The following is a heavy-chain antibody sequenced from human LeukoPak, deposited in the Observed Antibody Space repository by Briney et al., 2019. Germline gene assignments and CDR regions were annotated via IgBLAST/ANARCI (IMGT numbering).Heavy chain of an antibody. J-gene: IGHJ1*01. Sequence: PGESLKISCKASGYTFSDYWIVWLRQMSGKGLEWMGIIYPGDSDTKYSPSFQGQVTISVDKSVSTAYLQWRSLKASDTAIYYCTRLNRKEYMGRDAWGFWGQGTLVIASS. CDR1: GYTFSDYW. D-gene: IGHD1-14*01. CDR3: TRLNRKEYMGRDAWGF. V-gene: IGHV5-51*01. CDR2: IYPGDSDT.